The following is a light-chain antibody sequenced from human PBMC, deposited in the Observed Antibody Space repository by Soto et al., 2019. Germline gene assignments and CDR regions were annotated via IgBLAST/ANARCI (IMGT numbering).Light chain of an antibody. Sequence: QSVLTQPPSASGNPGQRVTISCSGSSSNIGSNYVYWYQQLPGTAPKLLIYRNNQRPSGVPDRFSGSKSGTSASLAISGLRSEDEADYYCAAWDDSRLWVFGGGTKLTVL. J-gene: IGLJ3*02. CDR1: SSNIGSNY. CDR3: AAWDDSRLWV. CDR2: RNN. V-gene: IGLV1-47*01.